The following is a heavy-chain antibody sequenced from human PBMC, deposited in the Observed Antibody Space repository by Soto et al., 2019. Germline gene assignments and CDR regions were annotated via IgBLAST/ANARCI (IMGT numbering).Heavy chain of an antibody. J-gene: IGHJ4*02. V-gene: IGHV3-23*01. D-gene: IGHD6-13*01. CDR3: AKDGVGGIAAAGPFDY. CDR1: GFTFSSYA. Sequence: EVQLLVSGGGLVQPGGSLRLSCAASGFTFSSYAMSWVRQAPGKGLEWVSAISGSGGSTYYADSVKGRFTISRDNSKNTLYLQMNSLRAEDTAVYYCAKDGVGGIAAAGPFDYWGQGTLATVSS. CDR2: ISGSGGST.